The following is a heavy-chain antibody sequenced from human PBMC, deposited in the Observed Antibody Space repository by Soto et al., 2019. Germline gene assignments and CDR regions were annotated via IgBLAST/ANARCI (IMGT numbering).Heavy chain of an antibody. CDR3: ARERGSGWTFDY. D-gene: IGHD6-19*01. J-gene: IGHJ4*02. CDR1: GFTFSTYS. V-gene: IGHV3-48*01. Sequence: EVQLVESRGGMVQPGGSLRLSCAASGFTFSTYSMNWVRQAPGKGLEWVSSISSSRTIYYADSVKGRFTISRDNVQNSLYLQMHRLRAEDTAVYYCARERGSGWTFDYWGQGTLVTVSS. CDR2: ISSSRTI.